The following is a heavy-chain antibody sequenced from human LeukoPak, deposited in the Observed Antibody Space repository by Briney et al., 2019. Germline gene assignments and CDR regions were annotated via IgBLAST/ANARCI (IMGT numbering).Heavy chain of an antibody. D-gene: IGHD6-13*01. CDR3: AKGFGSTWYYFDY. CDR1: GFTFSSYA. CDR2: ISGSGGST. V-gene: IGHV3-23*01. J-gene: IGHJ4*02. Sequence: PGGSLRLSCAASGFTFSSYAMSWVRQTPGKGLEWVSTISGSGGSTYYADSVKGRFTISRDNSKNTLYLQMNSLRAEDTALYYCAKGFGSTWYYFDYWGQGALVTVSS.